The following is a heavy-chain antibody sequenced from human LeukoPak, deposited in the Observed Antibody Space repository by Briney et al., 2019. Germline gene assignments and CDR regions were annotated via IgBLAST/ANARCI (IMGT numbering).Heavy chain of an antibody. D-gene: IGHD6-6*01. CDR3: ARDPPSYSSSSRSHTFDI. CDR1: GGSFSGYY. Sequence: PSESLSLSCAVSGGSFSGYYLSWIRQPPGKGLEWIWEINHSGSTNYNPSLKSRVTISVDTSKNQFSLKLSSVTAADTAVYYCARDPPSYSSSSRSHTFDIWGQGTMVTVSS. CDR2: INHSGST. V-gene: IGHV4-34*01. J-gene: IGHJ3*02.